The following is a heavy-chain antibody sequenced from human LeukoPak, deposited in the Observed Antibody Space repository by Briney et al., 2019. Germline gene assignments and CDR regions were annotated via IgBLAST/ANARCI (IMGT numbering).Heavy chain of an antibody. Sequence: GGSLRLSCAASGFTFSDYGMHWVRQAPGKGLDWVAFIRYDASIKDYADSVKGRFTISRDSAKKSLFLQMSGLKTEDTALYYCTKDMWKWDLLRREYYFDYWGQGTLVTVSS. V-gene: IGHV3-30*02. CDR2: IRYDASIK. CDR3: TKDMWKWDLLRREYYFDY. D-gene: IGHD1-26*01. CDR1: GFTFSDYG. J-gene: IGHJ4*02.